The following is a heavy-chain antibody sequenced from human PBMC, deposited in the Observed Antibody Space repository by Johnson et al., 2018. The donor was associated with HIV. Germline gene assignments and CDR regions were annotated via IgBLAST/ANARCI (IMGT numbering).Heavy chain of an antibody. CDR3: ARPGIEAAGYDASDI. CDR2: IGTAGDT. J-gene: IGHJ3*02. D-gene: IGHD6-13*01. CDR1: GFTFSSYD. Sequence: VQLVESGGGLVQPGGSLRLSCAASGFTFSSYDMHWVRQATGKGLEWVSAIGTAGDTYYPGSVKGRFTISRENAKNSLYLQMNSLRAEDTAVYYCARPGIEAAGYDASDIWGQGTMVTVSS. V-gene: IGHV3-13*01.